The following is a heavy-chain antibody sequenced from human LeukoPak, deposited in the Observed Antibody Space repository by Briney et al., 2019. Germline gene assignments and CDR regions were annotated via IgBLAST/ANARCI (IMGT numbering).Heavy chain of an antibody. CDR2: IIPIFGTA. CDR3: ARVPTDSYGHDYYYYYYMDV. CDR1: GGTFSSYA. J-gene: IGHJ6*03. D-gene: IGHD5-18*01. V-gene: IGHV1-69*13. Sequence: SVKVSCKASGGTFSSYAISWVRQAPGQGLEWMGGIIPIFGTANYARKFQGRVTITADESTSTAYMELSSLRSEDTAVYYCARVPTDSYGHDYYYYYYMDVWGKGTTVTVSS.